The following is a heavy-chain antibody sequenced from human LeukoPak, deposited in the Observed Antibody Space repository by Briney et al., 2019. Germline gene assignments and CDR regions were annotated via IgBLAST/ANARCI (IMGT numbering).Heavy chain of an antibody. CDR3: ARVDDWNALEY. CDR1: GGSLNNYY. Sequence: SETLSLTCTVSGGSLNNYYWSWIRQPPGKALEWIGYVYYSGGTNYNPALTSRVTISVATSKNQFSLKLRSVTAADTALYYCARVDDWNALEYWGQGTLVTVSS. CDR2: VYYSGGT. D-gene: IGHD1-1*01. J-gene: IGHJ4*02. V-gene: IGHV4-59*01.